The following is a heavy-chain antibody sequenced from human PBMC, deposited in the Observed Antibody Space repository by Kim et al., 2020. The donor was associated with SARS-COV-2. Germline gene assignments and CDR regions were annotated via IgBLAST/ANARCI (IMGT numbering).Heavy chain of an antibody. J-gene: IGHJ4*02. CDR1: GFSFSTSW. V-gene: IGHV3-7*01. CDR2: IKEDGSEK. Sequence: GGSLRLSCAASGFSFSTSWMTWVRQAPGKGLEWVANIKEDGSEKFYLDSVRGRFTISRDNAENSLILQMDSLRAEDTAVYYCAKTSGFFDVWGQGTLVTVS. D-gene: IGHD3-10*01. CDR3: AKTSGFFDV.